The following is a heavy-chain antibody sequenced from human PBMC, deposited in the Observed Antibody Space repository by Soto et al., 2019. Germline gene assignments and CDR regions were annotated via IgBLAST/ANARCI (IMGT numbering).Heavy chain of an antibody. V-gene: IGHV3-15*07. CDR1: GFIFNGAW. J-gene: IGHJ5*02. CDR3: APMAVTPPPP. Sequence: EVQLVESGGGLVQPGGSLRLSCVASGFIFNGAWMNWVRQAPGTGLEWVGRSKSGSHAGTTDYAAPVKGRFSISRDDSRNTLYLQMESLKTEDPAGYYCAPMAVTPPPPGGQGTLVTVSS. CDR2: SKSGSHAGTT. D-gene: IGHD2-21*02.